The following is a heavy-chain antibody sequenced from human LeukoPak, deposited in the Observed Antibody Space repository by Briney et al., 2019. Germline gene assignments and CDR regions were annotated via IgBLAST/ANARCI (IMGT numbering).Heavy chain of an antibody. V-gene: IGHV3-20*04. CDR1: GFTFDDYG. J-gene: IGHJ4*02. CDR2: INWNGGST. CDR3: ARVQLGHCSSTSCYLDY. D-gene: IGHD2-2*01. Sequence: PGGSLRLSCAASGFTFDDYGMSWVRQAPGKGLEWVSGINWNGGSTGYADSVKGRFTISRDNAKNSLYLQMNSLRAEDTALYYCARVQLGHCSSTSCYLDYWGQGTLVTVSS.